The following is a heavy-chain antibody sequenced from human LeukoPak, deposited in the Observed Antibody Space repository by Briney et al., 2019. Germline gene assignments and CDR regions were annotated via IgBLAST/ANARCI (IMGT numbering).Heavy chain of an antibody. J-gene: IGHJ3*02. D-gene: IGHD6-13*01. Sequence: GGSLRLSCAASGFTFSNYAMSWVRQAPGQGLEWVSTITGSGDITDYADSVKGRFTISRDNAKNSLYLQMNSLRAEDMALYYCAKGGIATARDAFDIWGQGTMVTVSS. CDR2: ITGSGDIT. CDR1: GFTFSNYA. CDR3: AKGGIATARDAFDI. V-gene: IGHV3-23*01.